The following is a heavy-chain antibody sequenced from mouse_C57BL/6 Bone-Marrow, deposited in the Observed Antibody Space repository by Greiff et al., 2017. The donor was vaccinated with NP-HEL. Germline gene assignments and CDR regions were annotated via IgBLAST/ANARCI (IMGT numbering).Heavy chain of an antibody. D-gene: IGHD4-1*01. V-gene: IGHV1-42*01. J-gene: IGHJ2*01. CDR1: GYSFTGYY. CDR2: INPSTGGT. Sequence: EVQLQQSGPELVKPGASVKISCKASGYSFTGYYMNWVKQSPEKSLEWIGEINPSTGGTTYNQKFKAKATLTVDKSSSTAYMQLKSLTSEDSAVYYCAKLGRVYFDYWGQGTTLTVSS. CDR3: AKLGRVYFDY.